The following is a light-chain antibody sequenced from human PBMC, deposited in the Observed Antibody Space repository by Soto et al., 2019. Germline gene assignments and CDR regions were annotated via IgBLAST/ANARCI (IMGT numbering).Light chain of an antibody. Sequence: ETVLTQSPATLSLSPGERATLSCRASQSVSSSLGWYQRKPGQAPRLLIYDASNRATGIPARFSGSGSGTDFILTISSLEPEDLAVYYCQQRSNWPPTFGQGTKVEIK. V-gene: IGKV3-11*01. J-gene: IGKJ1*01. CDR1: QSVSSS. CDR3: QQRSNWPPT. CDR2: DAS.